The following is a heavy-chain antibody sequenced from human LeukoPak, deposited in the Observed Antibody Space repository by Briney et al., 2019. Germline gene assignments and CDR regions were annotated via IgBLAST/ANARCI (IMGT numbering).Heavy chain of an antibody. D-gene: IGHD5-24*01. CDR2: IFYRGTT. V-gene: IGHV4-59*01. J-gene: IGHJ6*03. Sequence: PSETLSLTCIVSGGPISGYYWSWIRQTPGKGLEWIGDIFYRGTTNYNPSLKSRVTMSVDTTNNQFSLKLSSVTAADTAIYYCARTGDGYNYYNYYYMDVWGKGTTVTVSS. CDR1: GGPISGYY. CDR3: ARTGDGYNYYNYYYMDV.